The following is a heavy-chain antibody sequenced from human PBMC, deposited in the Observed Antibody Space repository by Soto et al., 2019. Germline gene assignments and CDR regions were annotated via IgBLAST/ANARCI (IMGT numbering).Heavy chain of an antibody. CDR3: AREGYDRHFCFDS. V-gene: IGHV4-4*07. J-gene: IGHJ4*02. CDR2: IYTGGNT. D-gene: IGHD2-2*01. Sequence: QLHESGPGLVKPSETLSLTCNVSCRSMISYYWSWIRQPDGKGLEWIGRIYTGGNTNYNPSLKSRVTMSVDTSKSQFSLSLTAVTASDTAVYYGAREGYDRHFCFDSWGQGTLVTVSS. CDR1: CRSMISYY.